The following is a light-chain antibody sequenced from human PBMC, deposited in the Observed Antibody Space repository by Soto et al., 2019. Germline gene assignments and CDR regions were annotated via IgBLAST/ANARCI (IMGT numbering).Light chain of an antibody. CDR2: GAS. J-gene: IGKJ3*01. Sequence: EIVLTQSPGTLSLSPGERATLSCRASQSISSGHLAWFQQKPGQAPRLLIYGASSRASGIPVRFTGSGSGTDFTLSISRLEPEDFAVYYCQHYGDSLFTFGPGTKVDIK. CDR1: QSISSGH. V-gene: IGKV3-20*01. CDR3: QHYGDSLFT.